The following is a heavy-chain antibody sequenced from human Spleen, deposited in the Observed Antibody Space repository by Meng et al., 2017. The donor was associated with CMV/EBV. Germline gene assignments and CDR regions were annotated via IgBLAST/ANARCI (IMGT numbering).Heavy chain of an antibody. V-gene: IGHV1-69*10. CDR2: IIPPLDIA. Sequence: SVKVSCKAAGGTFSSYAFSWVRQAPGQGLEWMGGIIPPLDIANYAQNFQGRVTITADKSTRTAYMEVSSLRSEDTAVYYCARGAESSTGYRMDVWGQGTTVTVSS. CDR1: GGTFSSYA. J-gene: IGHJ6*02. D-gene: IGHD2-8*02. CDR3: ARGAESSTGYRMDV.